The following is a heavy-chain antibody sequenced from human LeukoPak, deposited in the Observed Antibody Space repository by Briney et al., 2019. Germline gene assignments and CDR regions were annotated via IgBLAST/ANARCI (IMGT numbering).Heavy chain of an antibody. D-gene: IGHD3-3*01. CDR3: ARQTGFWSGSNWFDP. V-gene: IGHV5-51*01. CDR2: IYPGDSDT. J-gene: IGHJ5*02. Sequence: KYGESLKISCKGSGYSFTSYWIGWVRQMPGKGLEWMGIIYPGDSDTRYSPPFQGQVTISADKSISTAYLQWSSLKASDTAMYYCARQTGFWSGSNWFDPWGQGTLVTVSS. CDR1: GYSFTSYW.